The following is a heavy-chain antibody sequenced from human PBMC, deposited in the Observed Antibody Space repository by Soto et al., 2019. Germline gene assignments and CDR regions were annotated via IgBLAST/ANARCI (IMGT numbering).Heavy chain of an antibody. J-gene: IGHJ4*02. CDR2: INAGNGNT. V-gene: IGHV1-3*05. CDR3: ARGVREFEYLSPQGY. CDR1: GYTFSSYA. D-gene: IGHD3-16*02. Sequence: QVQLVQSGAEEKKPGASVKVSCKASGYTFSSYAIHWVRQAPGQRLEWMGWINAGNGNTKYSQKLQDRVTITRDTSASTAYMDLSRLRSEDTAVYYCARGVREFEYLSPQGYWGQGTLVTVSS.